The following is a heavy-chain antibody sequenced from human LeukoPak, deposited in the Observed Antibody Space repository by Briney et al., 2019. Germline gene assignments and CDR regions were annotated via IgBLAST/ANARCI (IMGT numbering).Heavy chain of an antibody. CDR3: ARGLGVNSGYYVDY. V-gene: IGHV1-8*01. Sequence: ASVKVSCKASGYTFTSYDINWVRQATGQGLEWMGWMNPNSANTGYAPKFQGRVTMTRNTSISTAYMELSSLTSEDTAVYYCARGLGVNSGYYVDYWGQGTLVTVSS. J-gene: IGHJ4*02. D-gene: IGHD3-22*01. CDR1: GYTFTSYD. CDR2: MNPNSANT.